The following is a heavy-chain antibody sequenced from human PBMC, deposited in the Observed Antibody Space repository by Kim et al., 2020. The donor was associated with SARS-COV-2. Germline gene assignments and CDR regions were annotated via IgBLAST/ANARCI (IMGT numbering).Heavy chain of an antibody. CDR2: IRSKANSYAT. D-gene: IGHD3-10*01. CDR1: GFTFSGSA. Sequence: GGSLRLSCAASGFTFSGSAMHWVRQASGKGLEWVGRIRSKANSYATAYAASVKGRFTISRDDSKNTAYLQMNSLKTEDTAVYYCTRHPQDYYGSGSYAFDIWGQGTMVTVSS. J-gene: IGHJ3*02. V-gene: IGHV3-73*01. CDR3: TRHPQDYYGSGSYAFDI.